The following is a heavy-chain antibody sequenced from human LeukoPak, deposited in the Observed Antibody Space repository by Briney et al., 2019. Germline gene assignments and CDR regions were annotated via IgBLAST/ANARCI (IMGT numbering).Heavy chain of an antibody. V-gene: IGHV3-21*01. D-gene: IGHD3-22*01. Sequence: PGGSLRLSCAASGFTFSSYSMNWVRQAPGKGLEWVSSISSSSSYIYYADSVKGRFTISRDNAKNSLYLQMNSLRAEDTAVYYCARDLYYYDSSGYPDDAFDIWGQGTMVTVSS. CDR3: ARDLYYYDSSGYPDDAFDI. J-gene: IGHJ3*02. CDR1: GFTFSSYS. CDR2: ISSSSSYI.